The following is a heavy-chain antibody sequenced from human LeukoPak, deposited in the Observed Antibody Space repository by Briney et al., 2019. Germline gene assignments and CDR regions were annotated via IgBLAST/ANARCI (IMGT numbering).Heavy chain of an antibody. Sequence: SETLSLTCAVSGDPIISHNWWSWVRQPPGKGLEWIGEMSHGGYSNYNPSLKSRVSISLDKANNPVHLKVNSVTAADTAIYFCSTRNADSFYFDFWGRGTLVTVAS. V-gene: IGHV4-4*02. CDR3: STRNADSFYFDF. D-gene: IGHD1-14*01. J-gene: IGHJ4*02. CDR1: GDPIISHNW. CDR2: MSHGGYS.